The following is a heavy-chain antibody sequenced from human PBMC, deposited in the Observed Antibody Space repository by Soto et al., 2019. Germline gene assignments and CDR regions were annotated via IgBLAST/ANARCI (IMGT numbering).Heavy chain of an antibody. J-gene: IGHJ4*02. CDR1: GGTFSSYA. CDR2: SIPFFDTA. Sequence: QVQLVQSGAEVKKPGSSVKVSCKASGGTFSSYAITWVRQAPGQGLEWMGGSIPFFDTAKYAQKFQGRLTITADESTSTAYMELSSLRSEETAVYYCASFRLSGSYYFDYWGQGTLVTVSS. D-gene: IGHD1-26*01. V-gene: IGHV1-69*12. CDR3: ASFRLSGSYYFDY.